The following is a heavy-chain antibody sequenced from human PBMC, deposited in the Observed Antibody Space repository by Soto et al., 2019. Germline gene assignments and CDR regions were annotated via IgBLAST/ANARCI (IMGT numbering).Heavy chain of an antibody. J-gene: IGHJ6*02. Sequence: GGSLRLSCAVSGFSFSSYSLHWVRQAPGKGLDWVAVISYDGSNKYYADSVKGRFTISRDSSKSTLYLQMNSLRGEDTAVFYCARATPRGIKTHGNWGSGMDVWGQGTTVTVSS. CDR3: ARATPRGIKTHGNWGSGMDV. CDR2: ISYDGSNK. V-gene: IGHV3-30-3*01. CDR1: GFSFSSYS. D-gene: IGHD7-27*01.